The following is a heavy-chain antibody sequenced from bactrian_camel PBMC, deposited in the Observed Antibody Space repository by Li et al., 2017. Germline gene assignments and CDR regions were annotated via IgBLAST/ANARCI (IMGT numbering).Heavy chain of an antibody. D-gene: IGHD1*01. CDR1: GFSFDDSD. J-gene: IGHJ4*01. CDR3: AADIFPCHTPATLTRISAEY. V-gene: IGHV3S63*01. CDR2: IYTGGGGSA. Sequence: VQLVESGGGSVQPGGSLRLSCIGSGFSFDDSDMGWYRQGPGKEREAVATIYTGGGGSAYYADSVKGRFTISEDNAKNTVYLQMNSLKPEDTAMYYCAADIFPCHTPATLTRISAEYWGQGTQVTVS.